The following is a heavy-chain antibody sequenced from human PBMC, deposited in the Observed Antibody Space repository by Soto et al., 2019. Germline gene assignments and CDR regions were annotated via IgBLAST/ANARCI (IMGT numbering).Heavy chain of an antibody. CDR2: ISSGSTTI. D-gene: IGHD1-1*01. Sequence: VGSLRLSCAASGFSFSTSTMNWVRQAPGKGLEWVSYISSGSTTIYYADSVKGRFTISRDNGKNSLYLQMNSLRDEDTAVYYCARVRRNDASDYYGMDVWGQGTTVTVS. CDR3: ARVRRNDASDYYGMDV. J-gene: IGHJ6*02. CDR1: GFSFSTST. V-gene: IGHV3-48*02.